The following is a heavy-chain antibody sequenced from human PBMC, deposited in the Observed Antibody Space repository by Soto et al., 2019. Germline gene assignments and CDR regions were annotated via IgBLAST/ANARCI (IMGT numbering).Heavy chain of an antibody. J-gene: IGHJ4*02. CDR1: GFTFRSYA. CDR3: ARSRNTPFDY. CDR2: ISDSDGST. Sequence: EVQLLESGGGLVQPGGSLRLSCAASGFTFRSYAMSWVRQAPGKGLEWVSGISDSDGSTYYADSVKGRFTISRDDSTNTLYLQMNSLRAEDTAVFYCARSRNTPFDYWGQGTLVTVSS. D-gene: IGHD5-18*01. V-gene: IGHV3-23*01.